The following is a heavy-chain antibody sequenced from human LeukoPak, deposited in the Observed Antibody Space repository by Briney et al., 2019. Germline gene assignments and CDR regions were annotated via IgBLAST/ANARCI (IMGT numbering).Heavy chain of an antibody. V-gene: IGHV3-23*01. Sequence: GGSLRLSCAASGLTFSTYAMSWVRQAPGMGLEWVSSISGSGGGTYYADSVKGRFTISRDNSKNTLYLQMNSLRAEDTAVYYCARGASSPYYFDYWGQGTLVTVSS. J-gene: IGHJ4*02. D-gene: IGHD6-13*01. CDR3: ARGASSPYYFDY. CDR1: GLTFSTYA. CDR2: ISGSGGGT.